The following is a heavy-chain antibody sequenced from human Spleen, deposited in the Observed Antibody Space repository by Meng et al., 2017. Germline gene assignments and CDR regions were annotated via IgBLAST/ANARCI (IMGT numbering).Heavy chain of an antibody. CDR3: ASYNSGWPQFDS. D-gene: IGHD6-19*01. CDR2: IYHSGTT. CDR1: GGSISSTKW. V-gene: IGHV4-4*02. Sequence: QAQRQVSGPGLLTPSGPLALTCAVSGGSISSTKWWNWVRQTAGKGLEWIGEIYHSGTTNYNPSLKSRVTMSVDESKNQFSLKLTSVTAADTAVYYCASYNSGWPQFDSWGQGTLVTVSS. J-gene: IGHJ4*02.